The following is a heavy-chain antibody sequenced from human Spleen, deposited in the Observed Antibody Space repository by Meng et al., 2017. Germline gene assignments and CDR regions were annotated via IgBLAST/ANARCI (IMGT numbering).Heavy chain of an antibody. CDR1: GFTFSSYA. V-gene: IGHV3-30*04. D-gene: IGHD6-13*01. Sequence: GESLKISCAASGFTFSSYAMHWVRQAPGKGLEWVAVISYDGSNKYYADSVKGRFTISRDNSKNTLYLQMNSLRAEDTAVYYCARESDFPGQQLVPSLDYWGQGTLVTVSS. CDR2: ISYDGSNK. J-gene: IGHJ4*02. CDR3: ARESDFPGQQLVPSLDY.